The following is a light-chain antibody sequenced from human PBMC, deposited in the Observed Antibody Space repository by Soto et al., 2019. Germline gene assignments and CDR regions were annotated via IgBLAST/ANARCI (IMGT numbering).Light chain of an antibody. CDR1: SSNIGNNA. V-gene: IGLV1-36*01. CDR2: YDD. CDR3: AAWDDSLNGLV. Sequence: QSVLTQPHSVSEAHRQSITISCSGSSSNIGNNAVNWYQQLPGKAPKLLIYYDDLLPSGVSDRFSGSKSGTSASLAISGLQSEDEADYYCAAWDDSLNGLVFGGGTKLTVL. J-gene: IGLJ2*01.